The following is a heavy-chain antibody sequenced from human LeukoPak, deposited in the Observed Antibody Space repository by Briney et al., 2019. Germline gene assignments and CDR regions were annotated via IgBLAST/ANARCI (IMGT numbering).Heavy chain of an antibody. CDR3: ARSGIAARPATGPFDY. D-gene: IGHD6-6*01. CDR2: IYYSGST. CDR1: GGSISSYY. Sequence: SETLSLTCTVSGGSISSYYWSWIRQPPGKGLEWIGYIYYSGSTNYNPSLKSRVTISVDTSKNQFSLKLSSVTAADTAVYYCARSGIAARPATGPFDYWGQGTLVTVSS. V-gene: IGHV4-59*01. J-gene: IGHJ4*02.